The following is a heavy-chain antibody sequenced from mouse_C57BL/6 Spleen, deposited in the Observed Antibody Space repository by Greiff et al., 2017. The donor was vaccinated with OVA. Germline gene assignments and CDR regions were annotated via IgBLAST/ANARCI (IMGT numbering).Heavy chain of an antibody. D-gene: IGHD1-1*02. CDR3: ARKRPYGAMDY. Sequence: QVQLQQPGAELVKPGASVKLSCKASGYTFTSYWMQWVKQRPGQGLEWIGEIDPSDSYTNYNQKFKGKATLTVDTSSSTAYMQLSSLTSEDSAVYYCARKRPYGAMDYWGQGTSVTVSS. CDR2: IDPSDSYT. CDR1: GYTFTSYW. J-gene: IGHJ4*01. V-gene: IGHV1-50*01.